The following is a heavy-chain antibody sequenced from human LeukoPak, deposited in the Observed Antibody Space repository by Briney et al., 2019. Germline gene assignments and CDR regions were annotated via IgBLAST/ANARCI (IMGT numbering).Heavy chain of an antibody. Sequence: GGSLRLSCAASGFTFSSYAMSWVRQAPGKGLEWVSVISGRGNSTYYAASVKGRFTISRDNSKNTLYLQMNSLRAEDTAVYYCAKPDWELYGMDVWGQGTTVTVSS. V-gene: IGHV3-23*01. CDR3: AKPDWELYGMDV. J-gene: IGHJ6*02. D-gene: IGHD1-26*01. CDR2: ISGRGNST. CDR1: GFTFSSYA.